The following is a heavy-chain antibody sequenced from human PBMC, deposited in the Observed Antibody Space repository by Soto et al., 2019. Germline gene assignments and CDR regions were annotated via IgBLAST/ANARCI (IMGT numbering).Heavy chain of an antibody. V-gene: IGHV3-21*01. Sequence: KPVGSLRLSCAASGFTSSSYSMNWVRQAPGKGLEWVSSISSSSSYIYYADSVKGRFTISRDNAKNSLYLQMNSLRAEDTAVYYCARGVGARGDYASDYWGQGTLVTVSS. CDR1: GFTSSSYS. CDR2: ISSSSSYI. J-gene: IGHJ4*02. D-gene: IGHD4-17*01. CDR3: ARGVGARGDYASDY.